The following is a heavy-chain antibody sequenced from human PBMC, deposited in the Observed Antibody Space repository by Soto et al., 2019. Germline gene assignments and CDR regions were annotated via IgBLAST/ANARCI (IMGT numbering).Heavy chain of an antibody. CDR3: ASDSSGSGLFDP. CDR2: IYYSGST. V-gene: IGHV4-31*03. CDR1: GGSISSGGYY. D-gene: IGHD3-22*01. J-gene: IGHJ5*02. Sequence: PSETLSLTCTVSGGSISSGGYYWSWIRQHPGKGLEWIGYIYYSGSTYYNPSLKSRVTISVDTSKNQFSLKLSSVTAADTAVYYCASDSSGSGLFDPWGQGTLVTVSS.